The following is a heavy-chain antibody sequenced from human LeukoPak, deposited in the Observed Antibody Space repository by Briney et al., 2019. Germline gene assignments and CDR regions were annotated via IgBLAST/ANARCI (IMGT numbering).Heavy chain of an antibody. Sequence: ASVKVSCKASGYTFTSYGISWVRQAPGQGLEWMGWISAYNGNTNYAQKLQGRVTMTTDTSTSTAYMELRSLRSDDTAAYYCARVDYYGSGSYYRGALDYWGQGTLVTVSS. CDR2: ISAYNGNT. J-gene: IGHJ4*02. D-gene: IGHD3-10*01. CDR1: GYTFTSYG. V-gene: IGHV1-18*01. CDR3: ARVDYYGSGSYYRGALDY.